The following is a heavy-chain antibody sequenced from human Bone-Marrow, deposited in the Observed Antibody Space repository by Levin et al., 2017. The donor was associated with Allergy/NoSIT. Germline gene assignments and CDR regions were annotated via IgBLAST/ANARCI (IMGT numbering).Heavy chain of an antibody. CDR1: GFHFTTHA. CDR3: ARDRVVVVGLFQS. CDR2: ISGSGDST. V-gene: IGHV3-23*01. J-gene: IGHJ5*02. D-gene: IGHD2-15*01. Sequence: GESLKISCAASGFHFTTHAMSWVRQAPGQGLEWVSAISGSGDSTFYSESVKGRFTISRDNSKNTYSLQMNNLRAEDTGIYYCARDRVVVVGLFQSWGQGTQVTVSS.